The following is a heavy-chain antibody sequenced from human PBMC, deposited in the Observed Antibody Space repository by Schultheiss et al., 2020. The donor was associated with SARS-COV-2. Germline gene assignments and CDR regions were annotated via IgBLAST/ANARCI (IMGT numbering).Heavy chain of an antibody. CDR3: ARANYYDSSDFDY. CDR2: IYYSGST. CDR1: GGSISSSSYY. Sequence: SQTLSLTCTVSGGSISSSSYYWGWIRQPPGKGLEWIGSIYYSGSTNYNPSLKSRVTISVDTSKNQFSLKLSSVTAADTAVYYCARANYYDSSDFDYWGQGTLVTVSS. J-gene: IGHJ4*02. D-gene: IGHD3-22*01. V-gene: IGHV4-39*07.